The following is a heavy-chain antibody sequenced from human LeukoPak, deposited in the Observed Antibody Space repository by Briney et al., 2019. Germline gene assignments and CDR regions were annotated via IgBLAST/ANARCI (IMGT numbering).Heavy chain of an antibody. Sequence: ASVKVSCKASGGTFSSYAISWVRQAPGQGLEWMGGIIPIFGTANYAQKFQGRVTITADKSTSTAYMELSSLRSEDTAVYYCARPYNWNYFSFDYWGQGTLVTVSS. D-gene: IGHD1-7*01. CDR3: ARPYNWNYFSFDY. CDR2: IIPIFGTA. V-gene: IGHV1-69*06. J-gene: IGHJ4*02. CDR1: GGTFSSYA.